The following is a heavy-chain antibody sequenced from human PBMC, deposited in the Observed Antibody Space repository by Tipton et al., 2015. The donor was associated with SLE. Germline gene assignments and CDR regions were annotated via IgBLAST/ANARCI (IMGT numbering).Heavy chain of an antibody. D-gene: IGHD6-19*01. CDR2: IHYSGRT. CDR1: GASISSSNYF. J-gene: IGHJ4*02. Sequence: TLSLTCSVSGASISSSNYFWGWIRQSPGLGLEWIGTIHYSGRTYYNPSLRSRVTISVDMSNNQFSLKVNSVTATDTALYYCVGKPFATGWSYYFDFWGQGALVTVSS. V-gene: IGHV4-39*01. CDR3: VGKPFATGWSYYFDF.